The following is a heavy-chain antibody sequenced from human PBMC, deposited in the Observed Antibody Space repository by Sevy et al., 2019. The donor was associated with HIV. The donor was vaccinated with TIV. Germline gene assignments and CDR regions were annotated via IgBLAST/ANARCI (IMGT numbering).Heavy chain of an antibody. Sequence: GGSLRLSCAAPGLFFSAYWITWVRQVPGKGLEWVANINEDGSQINYVHSVRGRFTISRDNTKNSLYLQMNSLRVEDSATYYCVKAIYKDDSAWGQGTLVTVSS. V-gene: IGHV3-7*03. CDR2: INEDGSQI. D-gene: IGHD1-1*01. CDR1: GLFFSAYW. J-gene: IGHJ4*02. CDR3: VKAIYKDDSA.